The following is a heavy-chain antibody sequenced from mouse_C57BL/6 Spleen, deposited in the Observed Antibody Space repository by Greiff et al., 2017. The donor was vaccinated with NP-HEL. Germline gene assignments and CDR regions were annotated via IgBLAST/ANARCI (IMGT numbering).Heavy chain of an antibody. J-gene: IGHJ3*01. Sequence: EVKLMESGGDLVKPGGSLKLSCAASGFTFSSYGMSWVRQTPDKRLEWVATISSGGSYTYYPDSVKGRFTISRDNAKNTLYLQMSSLKSEDTAMYYCAREEDGYYRFAYWGQGTLVTVSA. CDR2: ISSGGSYT. V-gene: IGHV5-6*01. D-gene: IGHD2-3*01. CDR3: AREEDGYYRFAY. CDR1: GFTFSSYG.